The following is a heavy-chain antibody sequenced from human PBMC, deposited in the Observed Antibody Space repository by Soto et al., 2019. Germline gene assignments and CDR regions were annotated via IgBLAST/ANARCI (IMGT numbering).Heavy chain of an antibody. CDR3: AKGLRRLLITQHYYGLDV. CDR1: GFTFSPYA. CDR2: ISGSGGNT. D-gene: IGHD1-20*01. J-gene: IGHJ6*02. V-gene: IGHV3-23*01. Sequence: PGGSLRLSCAASGFTFSPYAMTWVRQAPGKGLEWVSSISGSGGNTNYADSVKGRFTVSRDNSKRTLSLQMNSLTEEDTAIYYCAKGLRRLLITQHYYGLDVSGRGTMVTVSS.